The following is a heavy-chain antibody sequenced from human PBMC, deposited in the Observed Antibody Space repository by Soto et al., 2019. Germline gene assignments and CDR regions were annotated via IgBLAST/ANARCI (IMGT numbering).Heavy chain of an antibody. D-gene: IGHD3-10*01. CDR2: IYYSGGT. V-gene: IGHV4-59*08. Sequence: QVQLQESGPGLVKPSETLSLTCTASGGSINSYYWSWIRKPPGKGLEWIGYIYYSGGTNYNPFLTSRVTISVDTSKNQFSLKLSSVTAAATAVYYCARRYGWGFDFCGQGTLVTVSS. J-gene: IGHJ4*02. CDR3: ARRYGWGFDF. CDR1: GGSINSYY.